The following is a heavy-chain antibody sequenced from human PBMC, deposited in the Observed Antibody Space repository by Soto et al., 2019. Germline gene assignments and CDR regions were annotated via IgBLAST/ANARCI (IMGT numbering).Heavy chain of an antibody. J-gene: IGHJ3*02. D-gene: IGHD3-10*01. CDR1: GGSISSYY. CDR3: ARDSGSGAFDI. V-gene: IGHV4-59*01. Sequence: SETLSLTCTVSGGSISSYYWSWIRQPPGKGLEWIGYIYYSGSTNYNPSLKSRVTISVDTSKNQFSLKLSSVTAADTAVYYCARDSGSGAFDIWGQGTMVTVSS. CDR2: IYYSGST.